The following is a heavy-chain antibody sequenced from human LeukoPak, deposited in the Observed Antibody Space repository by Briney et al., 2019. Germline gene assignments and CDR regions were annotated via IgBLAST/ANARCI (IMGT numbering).Heavy chain of an antibody. CDR1: GFTFSSYS. Sequence: GGSLRLSCAASGFTFSSYSMNWVRQAPGKGLEWVSSISSSSSYIYYADSVKGRFTISRDNAKNSLYLQMNSLRAEDTAVYYCARETDDNNFDYWGQGTLVTVSS. CDR3: ARETDDNNFDY. J-gene: IGHJ4*02. CDR2: ISSSSSYI. V-gene: IGHV3-21*01. D-gene: IGHD3-22*01.